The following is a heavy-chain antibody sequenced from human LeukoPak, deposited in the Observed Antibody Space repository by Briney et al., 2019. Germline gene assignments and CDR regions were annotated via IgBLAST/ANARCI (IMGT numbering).Heavy chain of an antibody. D-gene: IGHD2-15*01. V-gene: IGHV1-2*02. J-gene: IGHJ4*02. CDR3: ARVGCSGGSCYWSSSYYFDY. CDR1: GYTFTGYY. CDR2: INPNSGGT. Sequence: ASVKVSCKASGYTFTGYYMHWVRQAPGQGLEWMGWINPNSGGTNYAQKFQGRVTMTRDTSISTAYMELSRLRSDDTAVYYCARVGCSGGSCYWSSSYYFDYWGQGTLVTVSS.